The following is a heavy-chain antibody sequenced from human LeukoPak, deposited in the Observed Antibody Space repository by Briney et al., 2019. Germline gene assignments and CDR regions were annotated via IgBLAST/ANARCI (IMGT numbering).Heavy chain of an antibody. Sequence: PGRSLRLSCAASGFTFSDYGMHWVRQAPGKGLEWVALISYDGSHKDYTDSVKGRFTISRDNSKNTLYLQMNSLRAEDTAVYYCARDSGSGSYSGYWGLGTLVTVSS. J-gene: IGHJ4*02. CDR1: GFTFSDYG. CDR3: ARDSGSGSYSGY. D-gene: IGHD3-10*01. CDR2: ISYDGSHK. V-gene: IGHV3-30*03.